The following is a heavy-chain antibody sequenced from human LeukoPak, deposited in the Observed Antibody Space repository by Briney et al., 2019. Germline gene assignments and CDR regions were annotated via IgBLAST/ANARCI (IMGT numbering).Heavy chain of an antibody. CDR2: ISSSGSTI. J-gene: IGHJ6*03. CDR3: ARDGRSSTSCPNPCYYYYYMDV. V-gene: IGHV3-48*03. D-gene: IGHD2-2*01. Sequence: PGGSLRLSCAASGFTFSSYEMNWVRQAPGKGLEWVSYISSSGSTIYYADSVKGRFTISRDNAKNSLYLQMNSLRAEDTAVYYCARDGRSSTSCPNPCYYYYYMDVWGKGTTVTVSS. CDR1: GFTFSSYE.